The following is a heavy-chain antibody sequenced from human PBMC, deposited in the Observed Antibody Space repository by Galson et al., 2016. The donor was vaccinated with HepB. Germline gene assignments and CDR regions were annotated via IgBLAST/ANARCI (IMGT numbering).Heavy chain of an antibody. V-gene: IGHV1-18*01. CDR3: ARAAKGGGFDP. D-gene: IGHD3-16*01. CDR1: GYNFTRFG. Sequence: SVKVSCKAFGYNFTRFGITWVRQAPGQGLEWMGWISGSNGKTKSVQKFQDRVTMTTDISTNTADMELRGLMPNDSAVYYCARAAKGGGFDPWGQGTQVLVSS. CDR2: ISGSNGKT. J-gene: IGHJ5*02.